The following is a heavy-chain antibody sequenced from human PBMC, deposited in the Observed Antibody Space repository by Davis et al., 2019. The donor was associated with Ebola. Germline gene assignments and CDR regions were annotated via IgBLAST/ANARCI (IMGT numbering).Heavy chain of an antibody. D-gene: IGHD5-24*01. J-gene: IGHJ4*02. CDR2: IRRKANSYAT. CDR3: TSSRDGYNYRDY. V-gene: IGHV3-73*01. Sequence: GESLKIPCAASGFTFRGSAMHWVCQAPGQGLEWVDRIRRKANSYATAYAASVKGRFTISRDDSKNTAYLQMNSLKTEDTAVYYCTSSRDGYNYRDYWGQGTLVTVSS. CDR1: GFTFRGSA.